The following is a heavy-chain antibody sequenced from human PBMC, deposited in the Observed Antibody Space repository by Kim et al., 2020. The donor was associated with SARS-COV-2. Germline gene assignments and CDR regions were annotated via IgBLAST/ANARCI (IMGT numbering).Heavy chain of an antibody. V-gene: IGHV3-9*01. Sequence: GGSLRLSCAASGFTFDDYAMHWVRQAPGKGLEWVSGISWNSGSIGYADSVKGRFTISRDNAKNSLYLQMNSLRAEDTALYYCAKGGLTHSSSWKYYFDYWGQGTLVTVSS. CDR2: ISWNSGSI. J-gene: IGHJ4*02. CDR1: GFTFDDYA. CDR3: AKGGLTHSSSWKYYFDY. D-gene: IGHD6-13*01.